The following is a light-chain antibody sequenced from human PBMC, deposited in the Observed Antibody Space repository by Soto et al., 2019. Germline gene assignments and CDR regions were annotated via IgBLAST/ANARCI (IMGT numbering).Light chain of an antibody. J-gene: IGKJ2*01. CDR2: TAS. Sequence: EIVLTQSPATLSLSPGESATLSCRASQSVGTYLAWYQQKPGQTPRLVIYTASTRATGIPARFSGSGSGTDFTLTIGSLEPEDFAVYYCQQRSDWRYTFGQGTKLDIK. CDR3: QQRSDWRYT. CDR1: QSVGTY. V-gene: IGKV3-11*01.